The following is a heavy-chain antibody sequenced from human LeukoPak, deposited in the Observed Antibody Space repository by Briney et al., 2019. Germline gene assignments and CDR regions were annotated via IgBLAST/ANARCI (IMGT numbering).Heavy chain of an antibody. Sequence: PSETLSLTYTVCGGSISSYYWSWIRQPPGKGLEWIGYIYSSGSTNYNPSLKSRVTISVDASKNQFSLKLRSVTAADTAVYYCARDRQWLTSGESYYYGMDVWGQGTTVTVSS. D-gene: IGHD6-19*01. J-gene: IGHJ6*02. CDR1: GGSISSYY. V-gene: IGHV4-59*01. CDR3: ARDRQWLTSGESYYYGMDV. CDR2: IYSSGST.